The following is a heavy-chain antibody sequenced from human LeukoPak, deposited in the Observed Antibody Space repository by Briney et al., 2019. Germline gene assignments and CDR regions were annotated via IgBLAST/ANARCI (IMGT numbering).Heavy chain of an antibody. D-gene: IGHD5-18*01. J-gene: IGHJ3*02. CDR1: GYSFTSYW. CDR3: ASRTAMVRSNDAFDI. CDR2: IYPGDSDT. Sequence: GGSLKISCKGSGYSFTSYWIGWVRQMPGKGLEWMGIIYPGDSDTRYSPSFQGQVTISADKSISTAYLQWSSLKASDTAMYYCASRTAMVRSNDAFDIWGQGTMVTVSS. V-gene: IGHV5-51*01.